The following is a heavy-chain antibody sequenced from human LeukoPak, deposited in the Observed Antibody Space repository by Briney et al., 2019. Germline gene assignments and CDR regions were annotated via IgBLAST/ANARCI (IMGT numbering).Heavy chain of an antibody. CDR1: GGSISSHY. J-gene: IGHJ6*03. V-gene: IGHV4-59*11. CDR2: IYYSGST. D-gene: IGHD6-6*01. Sequence: SETLSLTCTVSGGSISSHYWSWIRQPPGKGLEWIGYIYYSGSTNYNPSLKSRVTISVDTSKDQFSLKLSSVTAADTAVYYCARVQFEYSSSSEGYYYYYYYMDVWGKGTTVTVSS. CDR3: ARVQFEYSSSSEGYYYYYYYMDV.